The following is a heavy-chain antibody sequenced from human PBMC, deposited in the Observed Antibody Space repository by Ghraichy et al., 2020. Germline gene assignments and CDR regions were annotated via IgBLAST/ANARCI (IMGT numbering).Heavy chain of an antibody. CDR2: IYHSGST. V-gene: IGHV4-38-2*02. CDR1: GYSISSGYY. Sequence: SETLSLTCTVSGYSISSGYYWGWIRQPPGKGLEWIGSIYHSGSTYYNPSLKSRVTISVDTSKNQFSLKLSSVTAADTAVYYCAGQDSGYDSEVDPWGQGTLVTVSS. D-gene: IGHD5-12*01. J-gene: IGHJ5*02. CDR3: AGQDSGYDSEVDP.